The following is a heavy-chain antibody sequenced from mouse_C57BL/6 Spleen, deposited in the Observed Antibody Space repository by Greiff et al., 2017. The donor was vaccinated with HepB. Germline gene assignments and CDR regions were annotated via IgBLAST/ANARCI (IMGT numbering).Heavy chain of an antibody. CDR2: IDPSDSET. CDR3: ARMDDGYYRYWYFDV. J-gene: IGHJ1*03. V-gene: IGHV1-52*01. CDR1: GYTFTSYW. D-gene: IGHD2-3*01. Sequence: QVQLQQSGAELVRPGSSVKLSCKASGYTFTSYWMHWVKQRPIQGLEWIGNIDPSDSETHYNQKFKDKATLTVDKSSSTAYMQLSSLTSEDSAVYYCARMDDGYYRYWYFDVWGTGTTVTVSS.